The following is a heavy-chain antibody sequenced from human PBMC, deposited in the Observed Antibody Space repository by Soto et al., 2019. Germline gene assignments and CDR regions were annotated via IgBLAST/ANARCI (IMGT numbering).Heavy chain of an antibody. CDR2: INSDGSST. Sequence: PGGSLRLSCAASGFTFSSYWMHWVRQAPGKGLVWASRINSDGSSTSYADSVKGRFTISRDNAKNTLYLQMNSLRAEDTAAYYCARRDYDAVGGYYGMDVWGQGTTVTVSS. CDR1: GFTFSSYW. V-gene: IGHV3-74*01. D-gene: IGHD3-16*01. J-gene: IGHJ6*02. CDR3: ARRDYDAVGGYYGMDV.